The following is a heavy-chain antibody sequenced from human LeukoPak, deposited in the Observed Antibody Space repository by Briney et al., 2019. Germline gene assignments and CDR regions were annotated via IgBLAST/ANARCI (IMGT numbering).Heavy chain of an antibody. CDR1: GYTFTGYY. CDR3: ARVSSTDWQDDY. D-gene: IGHD6-19*01. J-gene: IGHJ4*02. V-gene: IGHV1-2*02. CDR2: INPNSGGT. Sequence: ASVKVSCKASGYTFTGYYMHWVRQAPGQGLEWMGWINPNSGGTNYAQKFQGRVTMTRDTSISTAYMELSRLRSDDTAVYYCARVSSTDWQDDYWGQGTLVTVSS.